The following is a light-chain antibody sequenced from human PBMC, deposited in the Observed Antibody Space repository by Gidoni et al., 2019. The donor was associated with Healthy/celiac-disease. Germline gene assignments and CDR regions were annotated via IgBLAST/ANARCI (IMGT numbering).Light chain of an antibody. Sequence: SYEPTQPLSVSVALGQTARITCGGNNIGSKNVHWYQQKPGQAPVLVIYRDSNRPSGIPERFSGSNSGNTATLTISRAQAGDEADYYCQVWDTHVVFGGGTKLTVL. CDR3: QVWDTHVV. CDR1: NIGSKN. V-gene: IGLV3-9*01. J-gene: IGLJ2*01. CDR2: RDS.